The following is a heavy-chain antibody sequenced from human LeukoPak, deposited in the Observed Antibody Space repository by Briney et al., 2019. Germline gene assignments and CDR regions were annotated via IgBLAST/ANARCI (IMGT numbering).Heavy chain of an antibody. J-gene: IGHJ6*03. CDR2: ISSGSSYI. CDR3: ARGAPYSSGWYSKDYYYYMDV. D-gene: IGHD6-19*01. V-gene: IGHV3-21*01. Sequence: GGSLRLSCAASGFTFSSYSMNWVRQAPGKGLEWVSSISSGSSYIYYADSVKGRFTISRDNAKDSLYLQMNSLRAEDTAVYYCARGAPYSSGWYSKDYYYYMDVWGKGTTVTVSS. CDR1: GFTFSSYS.